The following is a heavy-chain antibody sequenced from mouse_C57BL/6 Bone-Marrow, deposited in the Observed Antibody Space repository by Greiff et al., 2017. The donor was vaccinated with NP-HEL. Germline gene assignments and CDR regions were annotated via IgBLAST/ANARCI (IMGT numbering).Heavy chain of an antibody. CDR1: GYTFTDYE. D-gene: IGHD2-3*01. Sequence: VHVKQSGAELVRPGASVTLSCKASGYTFTDYEMHWVKQTPVHGLEWIGAIDPETGGTAYNQKFKGKAILTADKSSSTAYMELRSLTSEDSAVYYCTRDGYRNYCGQGTTLTVSS. V-gene: IGHV1-15*01. CDR2: IDPETGGT. J-gene: IGHJ2*01. CDR3: TRDGYRNY.